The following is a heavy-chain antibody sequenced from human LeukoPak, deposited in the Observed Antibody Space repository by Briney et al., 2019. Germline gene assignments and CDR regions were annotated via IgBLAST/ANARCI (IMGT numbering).Heavy chain of an antibody. CDR1: GFTFSSYS. D-gene: IGHD3-22*01. CDR2: ISSSSSYI. V-gene: IGHV3-21*01. CDR3: ARSWHSSGYYYDPDAFDI. J-gene: IGHJ3*02. Sequence: GGSLRLSCAASGFTFSSYSMNWVRQAPGKGLECVSSISSSSSYIYYADSVKGRFTISRDNAKNSLYLQMNSLRAEDTAVYYCARSWHSSGYYYDPDAFDIWGQGTMVTVSS.